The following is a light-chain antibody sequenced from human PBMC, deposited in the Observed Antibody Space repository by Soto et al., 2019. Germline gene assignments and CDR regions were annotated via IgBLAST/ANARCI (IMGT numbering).Light chain of an antibody. CDR3: LQPGGSPPYT. J-gene: IGKJ2*01. CDR1: QSVSSCC. CDR2: GVS. Sequence: EIVLTQSPGTLSLSPGERATLSCRASQSVSSCCLAWYQQKPGQAPKLLIYGVSSRATGIPDRFSGSGSGTDFPLTITRLEPEDFAMYYCLQPGGSPPYTFGQGTKLEIK. V-gene: IGKV3-20*01.